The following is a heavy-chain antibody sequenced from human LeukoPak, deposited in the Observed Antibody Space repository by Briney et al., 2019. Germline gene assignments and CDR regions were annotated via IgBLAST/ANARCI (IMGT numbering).Heavy chain of an antibody. J-gene: IGHJ4*02. D-gene: IGHD5-24*01. Sequence: SETLSLTCTVSGGSITNYYWSWIRQSPGRGLEWLGYISCSKITNYNPSLKSRVTISVDTSKNQFSLRLSSVTAADTAVYYCARGDRGYNYYFDYWGQGTLLNFSS. CDR3: ARGDRGYNYYFDY. CDR1: GGSITNYY. CDR2: ISCSKIT. V-gene: IGHV4-59*01.